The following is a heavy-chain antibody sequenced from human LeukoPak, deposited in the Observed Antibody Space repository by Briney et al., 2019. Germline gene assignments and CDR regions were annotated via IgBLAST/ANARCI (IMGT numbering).Heavy chain of an antibody. CDR1: GYXFTDYY. CDR2: INPNSGVT. CDR3: ARLSNSGYIIYFDY. V-gene: IGHV1-2*02. Sequence: EASVKVSCKASGYXFTDYYIHWVRQAPGQGLEWMGWINPNSGVTNYAQKFQGRVTMTRDTSVSTAYMELGRLRSDDTAVYYCARLSNSGYIIYFDYWGQGTLVTVSS. D-gene: IGHD5-12*01. J-gene: IGHJ4*02.